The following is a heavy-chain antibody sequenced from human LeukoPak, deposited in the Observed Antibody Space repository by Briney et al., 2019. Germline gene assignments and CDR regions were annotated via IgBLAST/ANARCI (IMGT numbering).Heavy chain of an antibody. Sequence: SETLSLTCTVSGCSISGYYWSWIRQPPGKGLEWIGYIYYSGSINYNPSLKSRVTISVDTSKNQFSLKLTSVTAADTAVYYCARHLYGSGSYDYWGQGTLVTVSS. J-gene: IGHJ4*02. V-gene: IGHV4-59*08. CDR3: ARHLYGSGSYDY. CDR1: GCSISGYY. CDR2: IYYSGSI. D-gene: IGHD3-10*01.